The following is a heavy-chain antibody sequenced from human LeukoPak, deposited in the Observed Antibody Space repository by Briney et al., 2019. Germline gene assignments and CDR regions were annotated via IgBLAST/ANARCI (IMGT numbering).Heavy chain of an antibody. D-gene: IGHD3-22*01. J-gene: IGHJ5*02. CDR3: ARVLHKRNYDSSDYYGS. V-gene: IGHV3-21*01. CDR1: RFTFSSYS. CDR2: ISSSGSYI. Sequence: GGSLRLSCAASRFTFSSYSMNWVRQAPGKGLEWVSSISSSGSYIYYADSVKGRFTISRDNAKNSLYLQLNSLRAEDTAVYYCARVLHKRNYDSSDYYGSWGQGTLVTVSS.